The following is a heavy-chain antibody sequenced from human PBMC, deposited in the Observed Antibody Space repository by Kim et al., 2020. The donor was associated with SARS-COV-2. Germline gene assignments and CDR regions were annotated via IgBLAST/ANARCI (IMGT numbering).Heavy chain of an antibody. V-gene: IGHV5-10-1*01. D-gene: IGHD3-22*01. J-gene: IGHJ4*02. Sequence: YRPSFQGHVTISADKSISTAYLQWSSLKASDTAMYYCARRDSSGYYGIDYWGQGTLVTVSS. CDR3: ARRDSSGYYGIDY.